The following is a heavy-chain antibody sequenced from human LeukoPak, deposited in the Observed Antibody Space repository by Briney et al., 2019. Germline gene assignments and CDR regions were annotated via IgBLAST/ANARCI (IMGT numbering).Heavy chain of an antibody. Sequence: PSETLSLTCTVSGYSISSGYYWGWIRQPPGKGLEWIGSIYHSGSTYYNPSLKSRVTISVDTSKNQFSLKLSSVTAADTAVYYCASSGGSCIDYWGQGTLVTVSS. J-gene: IGHJ4*02. V-gene: IGHV4-38-2*02. CDR3: ASSGGSCIDY. CDR1: GYSISSGYY. D-gene: IGHD2-15*01. CDR2: IYHSGST.